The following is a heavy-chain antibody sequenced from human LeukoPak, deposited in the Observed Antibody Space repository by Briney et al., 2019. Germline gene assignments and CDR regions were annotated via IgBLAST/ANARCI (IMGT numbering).Heavy chain of an antibody. CDR2: INPNSGGT. CDR1: GYTFTGYY. Sequence: ASVKVSCTASGYTFTGYYMHWVRQAPGQGLEWIGWINPNSGGTNYAQKFQGRATMTRDTSISTAYMELSRLRSDDTAVYYCARDRSEASDAFDIWGQGTMVTVSS. CDR3: ARDRSEASDAFDI. V-gene: IGHV1-2*02. J-gene: IGHJ3*02.